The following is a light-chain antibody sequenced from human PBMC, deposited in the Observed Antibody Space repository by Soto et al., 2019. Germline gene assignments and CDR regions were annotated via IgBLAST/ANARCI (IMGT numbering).Light chain of an antibody. J-gene: IGKJ2*01. V-gene: IGKV1-5*01. CDR1: QSISSW. Sequence: DIQMTQSPSTLSASVGDRVTITCRASQSISSWLAWYQQKPGKAPKLLIYDASSLESGVPSRFSGSGSGTEFTLNISSLQPDDFATYYCQQYNSYPYPFGQGTKLEIK. CDR2: DAS. CDR3: QQYNSYPYP.